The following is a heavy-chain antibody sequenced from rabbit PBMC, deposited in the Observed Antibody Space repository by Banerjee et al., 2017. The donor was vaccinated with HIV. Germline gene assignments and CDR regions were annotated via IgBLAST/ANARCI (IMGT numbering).Heavy chain of an antibody. D-gene: IGHD7-1*01. Sequence: QEQLVESGGGLVQPEGSLTLTCTASGFTISSYWMCWVRQAPGKGLEWIGCIYGGSGGSTSYASWAKGRFTISKTSSTTVTLQMTSLTAADTAAYFCARSSTVSIIFWWLWGPGTLVTVS. CDR3: ARSSTVSIIFWWL. J-gene: IGHJ4*01. CDR1: GFTISSYW. CDR2: IYGGSGGST. V-gene: IGHV1S45*01.